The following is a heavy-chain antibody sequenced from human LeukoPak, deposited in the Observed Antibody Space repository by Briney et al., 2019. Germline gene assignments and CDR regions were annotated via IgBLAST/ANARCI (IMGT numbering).Heavy chain of an antibody. V-gene: IGHV4-59*08. CDR3: ARHFAYSSSSYFDY. J-gene: IGHJ4*02. CDR2: VYYTGST. Sequence: KPSETLSLTCSVSGGSVSNYYWSWIRQPPGKGLEWIGYVYYTGSTNYNPSLKSRVTMFEDKSKNQFSLRLYPVTVADTAVYYCARHFAYSSSSYFDYWGQGSLVTVSS. CDR1: GGSVSNYY. D-gene: IGHD6-6*01.